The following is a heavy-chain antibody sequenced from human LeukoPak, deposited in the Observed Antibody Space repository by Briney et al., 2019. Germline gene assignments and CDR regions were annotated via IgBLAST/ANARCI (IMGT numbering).Heavy chain of an antibody. V-gene: IGHV3-21*01. Sequence: GGSLRLSCAASGFTFSSYSMNWVRQAPGKGLEWASSISSSSSYIYYADSVKGRFTISRDNAKNSLYPQMNSLRAEDTAVYYCARDSLGPFDYWGQGTLVTVSS. CDR3: ARDSLGPFDY. CDR1: GFTFSSYS. CDR2: ISSSSSYI. J-gene: IGHJ4*02.